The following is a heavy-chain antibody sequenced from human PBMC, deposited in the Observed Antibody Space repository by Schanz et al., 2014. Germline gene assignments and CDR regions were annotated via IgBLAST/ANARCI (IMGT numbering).Heavy chain of an antibody. CDR2: INPSGGST. D-gene: IGHD3-10*01. Sequence: QVQLVQSGAEVKKPGASVKVSCEISGYTVSALAMHWVRQAPGQGLEWMGIINPSGGSTSYAQKFQGRVTMTRDTSTSTVYMELSSLRAEDTAVYYCAKGRFGELSAFDIWGQGTMVTVSS. CDR1: GYTVSALA. CDR3: AKGRFGELSAFDI. J-gene: IGHJ3*02. V-gene: IGHV1-46*01.